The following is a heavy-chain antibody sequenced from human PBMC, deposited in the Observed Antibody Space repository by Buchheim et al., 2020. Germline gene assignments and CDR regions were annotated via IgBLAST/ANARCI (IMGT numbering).Heavy chain of an antibody. D-gene: IGHD3-10*01. CDR1: GGSFSGYY. V-gene: IGHV4-34*01. CDR3: ARTTYGSGSLPYN. J-gene: IGHJ4*02. Sequence: QVQLQQWGAGLLKPSETLSLTCAVYGGSFSGYYWSWIRQPPGKGLEWIGEINHSGSTNYNPSLKSRVSIKVDTSKNQFSLKLSSVTAADTAVYYCARTTYGSGSLPYNWGQGTL. CDR2: INHSGST.